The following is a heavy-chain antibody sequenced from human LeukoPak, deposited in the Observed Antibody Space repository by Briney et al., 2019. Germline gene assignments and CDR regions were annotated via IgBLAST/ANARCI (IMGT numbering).Heavy chain of an antibody. J-gene: IGHJ5*02. Sequence: GGSLRLSCAASGFTVGSNYMSWVRQAPGKGLEWVSVIYSGGSTYYADSVKGRFTISRDNSKNTLYLQMNSLRAEDTAVYYCARDRRELGFDPWGQGTLVTVSS. V-gene: IGHV3-53*01. CDR1: GFTVGSNY. CDR3: ARDRRELGFDP. CDR2: IYSGGST. D-gene: IGHD1-26*01.